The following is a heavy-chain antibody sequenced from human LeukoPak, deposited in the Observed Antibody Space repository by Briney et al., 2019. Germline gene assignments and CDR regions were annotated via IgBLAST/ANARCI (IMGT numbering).Heavy chain of an antibody. CDR3: ARARSSRPFDY. D-gene: IGHD6-13*01. CDR1: GYTFTGYY. J-gene: IGHJ4*02. Sequence: ASVKVSCKASGYTFTGYYMHWVRQAPGQGLEWMGWISAYNGNTNYAQKLQGRVTMTTDTSTSTAYMELRSLRSDDTAVYYCARARSSRPFDYWGQGTLVTVSS. V-gene: IGHV1-18*04. CDR2: ISAYNGNT.